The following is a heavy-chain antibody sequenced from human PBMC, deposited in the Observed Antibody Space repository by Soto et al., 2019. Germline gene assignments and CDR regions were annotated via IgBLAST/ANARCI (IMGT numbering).Heavy chain of an antibody. D-gene: IGHD3-9*01. J-gene: IGHJ5*02. CDR2: IYHSGST. V-gene: IGHV4-30-2*01. CDR3: ASVNILTGYYLDP. Sequence: SETLSLTCAVSGGSISSGGYSWSWIRQPPGKGLEWIGYIYHSGSTYYNPSLKSRVTISVDRSKNQFSLKLSSVTAADTAVYYCASVNILTGYYLDPCCQRTLVPVSS. CDR1: GGSISSGGYS.